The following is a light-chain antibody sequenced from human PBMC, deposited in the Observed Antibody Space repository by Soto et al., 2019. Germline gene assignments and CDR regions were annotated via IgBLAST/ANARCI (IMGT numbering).Light chain of an antibody. V-gene: IGKV3-20*01. CDR2: AAS. Sequence: VLTQSPDTLSLSPGATAIISCRASQPVDTYLAWYQFKPGQRPRLLIYAASSGAFGIPDRFSGSGSGTNFTLTIHILGHEDFAVYFCQQYARSPIPFRQGTRLDIK. CDR1: QPVDTY. J-gene: IGKJ5*01. CDR3: QQYARSPIP.